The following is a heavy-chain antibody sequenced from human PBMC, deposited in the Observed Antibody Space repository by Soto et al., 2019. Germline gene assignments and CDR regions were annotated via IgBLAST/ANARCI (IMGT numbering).Heavy chain of an antibody. CDR1: GGSLIGNY. D-gene: IGHD2-15*01. Sequence: QVQLQESGPGLVKPSETLSLTCSVSGGSLIGNYWSWIRQPPGKGLEWIGYIYYDGRTHYNPSLKSRVTMSVDMSKNQFSLKMFSVTAADTAVYYCARDRDILVVAPDKRRHFIRYGLDVWGQGTTVTVSS. CDR3: ARDRDILVVAPDKRRHFIRYGLDV. CDR2: IYYDGRT. V-gene: IGHV4-59*01. J-gene: IGHJ6*02.